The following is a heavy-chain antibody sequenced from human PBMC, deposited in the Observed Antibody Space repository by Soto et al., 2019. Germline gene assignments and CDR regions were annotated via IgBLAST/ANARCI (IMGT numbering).Heavy chain of an antibody. V-gene: IGHV3-30*18. CDR3: AKLVIGYCSGNTCDDY. CDR1: GFTFSYG. Sequence: VQLLESGGGLIQPGGSLRLSCAASGFTFSYGIHWLRQAPGKGLEGVAYISYDSANKFYGDSVKGRFTISRDNSKNTPFLQMNSLRAEDTAVYYCAKLVIGYCSGNTCDDYWGQGTLVAVSS. D-gene: IGHD2-15*01. J-gene: IGHJ4*02. CDR2: ISYDSANK.